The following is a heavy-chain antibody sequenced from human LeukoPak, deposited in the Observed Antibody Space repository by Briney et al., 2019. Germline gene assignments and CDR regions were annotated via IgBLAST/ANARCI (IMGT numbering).Heavy chain of an antibody. D-gene: IGHD6-6*01. CDR2: IYYGGGT. CDR3: ARYSTLSGWFDP. V-gene: IGHV4-39*01. J-gene: IGHJ5*02. CDR1: GGSISSSNYY. Sequence: SETLSLTCTVSGGSISSSNYYWVWIRQPPGKGLEWIGNIYYGGGTYYNPSLKSRVTISVDTSKNQFSLKLSSVTAADTAVYYCARYSTLSGWFDPWGPGTLVTVSS.